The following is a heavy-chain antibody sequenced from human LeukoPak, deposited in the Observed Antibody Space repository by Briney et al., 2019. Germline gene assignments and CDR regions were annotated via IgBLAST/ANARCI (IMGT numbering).Heavy chain of an antibody. Sequence: ASVKVSCKSSGYTFTTYYIHWVRQAPGQGLEWMGCINPNSGGTNYAQKFQGRVTMTRDTSISTAYMELSRLRSDDTAVYYCAVYYCDSSGYGWGYRRLFYFDYWGQGTLVTVSS. CDR3: AVYYCDSSGYGWGYRRLFYFDY. CDR1: GYTFTTYY. J-gene: IGHJ4*02. D-gene: IGHD3-22*01. V-gene: IGHV1-2*02. CDR2: INPNSGGT.